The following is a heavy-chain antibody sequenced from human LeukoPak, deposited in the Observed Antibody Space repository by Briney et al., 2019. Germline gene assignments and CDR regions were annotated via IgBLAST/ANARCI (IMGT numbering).Heavy chain of an antibody. CDR2: INSDGSST. J-gene: IGHJ4*02. CDR1: GFTFSSYW. Sequence: GGSLGLSYAASGFTFSSYWMHWVRQAPGKGLVWVSRINSDGSSTTYADSVKGRFTISRDNAKNTLYLQMNSLRAEDTAVYYCARVPSTQWLVYYFDYWGQGTLVTVSS. D-gene: IGHD6-19*01. CDR3: ARVPSTQWLVYYFDY. V-gene: IGHV3-74*01.